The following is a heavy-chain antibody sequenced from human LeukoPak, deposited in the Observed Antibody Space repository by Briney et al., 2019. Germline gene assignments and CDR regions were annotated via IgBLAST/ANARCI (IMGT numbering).Heavy chain of an antibody. V-gene: IGHV3-23*01. CDR3: AKAEGYDILTGLDY. Sequence: PGGSLRLSCATSGFTFSSYAMSWVRQAPGKGLEWVSGIGASGGSTYFPYTVKGRFTISRDNPKNTLYLQMNSLRTEDTAVYYCAKAEGYDILTGLDYWGQGILVTVSS. J-gene: IGHJ4*02. CDR2: IGASGGST. D-gene: IGHD3-9*01. CDR1: GFTFSSYA.